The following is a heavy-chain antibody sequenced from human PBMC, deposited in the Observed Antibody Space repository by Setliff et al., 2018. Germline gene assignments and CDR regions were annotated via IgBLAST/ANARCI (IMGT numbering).Heavy chain of an antibody. CDR3: ARGSRIAGRAIDF. D-gene: IGHD6-6*01. Sequence: SSETLSLTCSVYGESFSNNYWSWIRQTPGKGLEWIGESNHGGSTSYHPSLKSRVTISVDTSKNQFSLKLSSVTAADTAVYYCARGSRIAGRAIDFWGQGTLVTVSS. CDR2: SNHGGST. V-gene: IGHV4-34*01. J-gene: IGHJ4*02. CDR1: GESFSNNY.